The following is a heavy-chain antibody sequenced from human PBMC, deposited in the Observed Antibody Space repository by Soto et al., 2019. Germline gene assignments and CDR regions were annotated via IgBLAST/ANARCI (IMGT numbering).Heavy chain of an antibody. D-gene: IGHD2-15*01. J-gene: IGHJ3*02. CDR1: GFTFDDYA. CDR3: AMGHFTRGYCSGGSCYQGGAFDI. V-gene: IGHV3-9*01. CDR2: ISWNSGSI. Sequence: GGSLRLSCAASGFTFDDYAMHWVRQAPGKGLEWVSGISWNSGSIGYADSVKGRFTISRDNAKNSLYLQMNSLRAEDTALYYCAMGHFTRGYCSGGSCYQGGAFDIWGQGTMVTVSS.